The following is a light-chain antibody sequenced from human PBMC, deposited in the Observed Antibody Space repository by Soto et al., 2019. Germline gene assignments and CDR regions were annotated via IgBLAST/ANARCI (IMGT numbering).Light chain of an antibody. Sequence: QSALTQPASVSGSPGQSITISCTGTSSDVGGYNYVSWYQQHPGKAPKLMIYEVSNRPSGVSNRFSGSESGTSASLAISGLRSEDEGDYYCAAWDNSLSGRYVFGTGTKVTVL. CDR3: AAWDNSLSGRYV. CDR1: SSDVGGYNY. J-gene: IGLJ1*01. V-gene: IGLV2-14*01. CDR2: EVS.